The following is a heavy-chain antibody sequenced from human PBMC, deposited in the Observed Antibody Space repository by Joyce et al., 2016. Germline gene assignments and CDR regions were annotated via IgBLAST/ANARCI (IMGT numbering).Heavy chain of an antibody. CDR3: ETSLPSRVGGFQFFGMDV. Sequence: HLQESGAGLVKPSETLSLTCTISGDSFSDTSYYWTWIRQPPGKGLEWLGFIYSSEATHYNPSLDGRLSISAGAAKKQFSMRLTSVTSADTAVYYCETSLPSRVGGFQFFGMDVWGQGTTVIVS. CDR1: GDSFSDTSYY. V-gene: IGHV4-61*01. D-gene: IGHD3-10*01. J-gene: IGHJ6*02. CDR2: IYSSEAT.